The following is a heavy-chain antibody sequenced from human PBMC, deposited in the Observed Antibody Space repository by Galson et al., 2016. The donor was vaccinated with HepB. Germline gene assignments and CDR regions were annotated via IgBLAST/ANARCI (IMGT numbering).Heavy chain of an antibody. CDR1: GGSINSTTYY. D-gene: IGHD6-13*01. V-gene: IGHV4-39*01. CDR2: IYYRGSS. CDR3: AASLLDSSTWYYPAFDV. J-gene: IGHJ3*01. Sequence: SETLSLTCTVSGGSINSTTYYWGWIRQPPGKGLEWIGNIYYRGSSNYNPSLKSRVTISVDTSKNQFSVKLNSVTAADTAVYYCAASLLDSSTWYYPAFDVWGQGTMVTVSS.